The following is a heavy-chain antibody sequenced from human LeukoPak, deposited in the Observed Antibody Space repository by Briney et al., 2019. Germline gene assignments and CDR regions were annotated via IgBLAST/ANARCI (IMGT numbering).Heavy chain of an antibody. CDR3: AKVAGSHWYWFDP. CDR1: GFTFSNYA. D-gene: IGHD6-13*01. CDR2: IGTGGGNG. V-gene: IGHV3-23*01. Sequence: PGGSLRLSCAASGFTFSNYAMSWVRQAPGKGLEWVSAIGTGGGNGFYADSVKGRFTISRDNSKNALYLQMNNLRAEDTAVYYCAKVAGSHWYWFDPWGQGTLVTVSS. J-gene: IGHJ5*02.